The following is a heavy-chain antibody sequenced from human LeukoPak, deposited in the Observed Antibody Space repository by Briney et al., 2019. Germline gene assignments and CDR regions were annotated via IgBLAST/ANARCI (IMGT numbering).Heavy chain of an antibody. CDR2: ISSNGGST. CDR1: GFTFSSYA. CDR3: ARGDDAYIRYYFDY. D-gene: IGHD5-24*01. Sequence: PGGSLRLSCAASGFTFSSYAMSWVRQAPGKGLEYVSTISSNGGSTYYANSVKGRFTISRDNSKNTLYLQMGSLRAEDMAVYYCARGDDAYIRYYFDYWGQGTLVTVSS. V-gene: IGHV3-64*01. J-gene: IGHJ4*02.